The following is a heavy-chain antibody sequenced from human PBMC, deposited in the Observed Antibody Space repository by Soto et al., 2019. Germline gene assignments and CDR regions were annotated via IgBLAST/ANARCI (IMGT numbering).Heavy chain of an antibody. Sequence: QVHLVQSGVEVKTPGASVKVSCQASGYTFFTYDISWVRQAPGPGLEWMGWISTYSGDTKYSQKFQGRVTMTTDTSTTTAYLVVRSLRSDDTAVYYCARHHGPTTSENWFALGGEGTLVTVSS. CDR2: ISTYSGDT. D-gene: IGHD5-12*01. V-gene: IGHV1-18*01. J-gene: IGHJ5*02. CDR3: ARHHGPTTSENWFAL. CDR1: GYTFFTYD.